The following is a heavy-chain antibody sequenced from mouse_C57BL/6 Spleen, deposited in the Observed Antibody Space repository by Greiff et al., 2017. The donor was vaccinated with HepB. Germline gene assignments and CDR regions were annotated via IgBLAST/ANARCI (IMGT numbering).Heavy chain of an antibody. V-gene: IGHV3-6*01. CDR1: GYSITSGYY. J-gene: IGHJ1*03. CDR2: ISYDGSN. Sequence: EVQVVESGPGLVKPSQSLSLTCSVTGYSITSGYYWNWIRQFPGNKLEWMGYISYDGSNNYNPSLKNRISITRDTSKNQFFLKLNSVTTEDTATYYCARPDYWYFDVWGTGTTVTVSS. CDR3: ARPDYWYFDV.